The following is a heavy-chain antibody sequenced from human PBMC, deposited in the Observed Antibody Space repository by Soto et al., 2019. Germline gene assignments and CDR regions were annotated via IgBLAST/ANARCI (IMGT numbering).Heavy chain of an antibody. D-gene: IGHD3-10*01. V-gene: IGHV3-30*18. J-gene: IGHJ6*02. CDR2: ISYDGSNK. CDR3: AKGPFGSGTHYYGMDV. CDR1: GFTFSSYG. Sequence: GGSLRLSCAASGFTFSSYGMHWVRQAPGKGLEWVAVISYDGSNKYYADSVKGRFTISRDNSKNTLYLQMNSLRAEDTAVYYCAKGPFGSGTHYYGMDVWGQGTTVTVSS.